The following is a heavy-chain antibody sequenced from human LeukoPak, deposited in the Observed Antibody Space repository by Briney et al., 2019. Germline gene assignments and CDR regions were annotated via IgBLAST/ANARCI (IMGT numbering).Heavy chain of an antibody. Sequence: SETLSLTCTVSGGSISSYYWSWIRQPPGKGLEWIGYIYYSGSTNYNPSLKSRVTISVDTSKNQFSLKLSSVTATDTAVNYCARGFIAVAGTGGYYFDYWGQGTLVTVSS. V-gene: IGHV4-59*01. CDR2: IYYSGST. J-gene: IGHJ4*02. CDR3: ARGFIAVAGTGGYYFDY. CDR1: GGSISSYY. D-gene: IGHD6-19*01.